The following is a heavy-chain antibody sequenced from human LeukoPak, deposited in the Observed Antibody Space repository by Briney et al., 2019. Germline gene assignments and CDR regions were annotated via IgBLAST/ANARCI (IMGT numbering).Heavy chain of an antibody. CDR1: GGSFSSYY. V-gene: IGHV4-59*01. J-gene: IGHJ5*02. CDR2: IYYSGGT. CDR3: GSFRGFYWFDP. Sequence: AETLSLTCTVSGGSFSSYYWSWVRQPPGKGLEWMGYIYYSGGTNYNPSLKRRVTISVDTSKNQFSLKVSSVTAADTAVYYCGSFRGFYWFDPWGQGTLVTVSS. D-gene: IGHD3-3*01.